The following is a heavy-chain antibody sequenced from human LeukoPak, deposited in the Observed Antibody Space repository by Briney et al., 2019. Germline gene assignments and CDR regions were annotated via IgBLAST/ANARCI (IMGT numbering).Heavy chain of an antibody. V-gene: IGHV1-69*04. J-gene: IGHJ4*02. CDR2: IIPILGIA. CDR1: GYTFTGYY. D-gene: IGHD2-15*01. Sequence: SVKVSCKASGYTFTGYYMHWVRQAPGQGLEWMGRIIPILGIANYAQKFQGRVTITADKSTSTAYMELSSLRSEDTAVYYCARGDTYPLGGWGQGTLVTVSS. CDR3: ARGDTYPLGG.